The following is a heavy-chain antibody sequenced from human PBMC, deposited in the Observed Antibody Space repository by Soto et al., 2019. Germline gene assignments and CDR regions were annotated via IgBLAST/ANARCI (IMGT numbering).Heavy chain of an antibody. CDR2: IYYSGTT. Sequence: SETLSLTCAVSGASISNYYWNWIRQSPGKGLEWIGHIYYSGTTNYNPSLKSRVSISVDTSKNQFSLKLTSVTAADTAVYYCARQVGQLASFDNWGQGTLVTVSS. CDR3: ARQVGQLASFDN. CDR1: GASISNYY. V-gene: IGHV4-59*08. J-gene: IGHJ4*02. D-gene: IGHD3-16*01.